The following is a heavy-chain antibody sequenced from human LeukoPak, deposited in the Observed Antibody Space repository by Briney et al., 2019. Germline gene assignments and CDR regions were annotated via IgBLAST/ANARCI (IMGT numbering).Heavy chain of an antibody. CDR1: GFTFSSYS. Sequence: PGGSLRLSCAASGFTFSSYSMNWVRQAPGEGVEWGSYISSGSYTIYYADSVKGRFTTSRDNAKNSLYLQMNSVRDEDTAVYYCARGTRELDRYWGQGTLVTVSS. D-gene: IGHD1-26*01. J-gene: IGHJ4*02. CDR3: ARGTRELDRY. CDR2: ISSGSYTI. V-gene: IGHV3-48*02.